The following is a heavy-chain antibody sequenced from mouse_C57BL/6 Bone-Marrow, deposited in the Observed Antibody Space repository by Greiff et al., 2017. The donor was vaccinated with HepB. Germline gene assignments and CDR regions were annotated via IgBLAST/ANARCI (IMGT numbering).Heavy chain of an antibody. CDR3: ARYDGFAY. CDR1: GYTFTSYG. Sequence: VQLQQSGAELARPGASVKLSCKASGYTFTSYGISWVKLRTGQGLEWIGEIYPRSGNTYYNEKFKGKATLTADKSSSTAYMELRSLTSEDSAVYFCARYDGFAYWGQGTLVTVSA. V-gene: IGHV1-81*01. J-gene: IGHJ3*01. D-gene: IGHD2-3*01. CDR2: IYPRSGNT.